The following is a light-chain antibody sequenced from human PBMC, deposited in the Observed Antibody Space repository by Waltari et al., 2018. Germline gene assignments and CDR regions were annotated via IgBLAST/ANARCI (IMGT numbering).Light chain of an antibody. V-gene: IGLV4-69*01. CDR3: QTGGHGTWV. CDR1: SGHSSNI. J-gene: IGLJ3*02. CDR2: VNSAGSH. Sequence: QLVLTQSPSASASLGASVKLTCTLSSGHSSNIIAWLPQQPEKGPRYLMKVNSAGSHSKGDEIPDRFSGSSSGAERYLTISSLQSEDEADYYCQTGGHGTWVFGGGTKLTVL.